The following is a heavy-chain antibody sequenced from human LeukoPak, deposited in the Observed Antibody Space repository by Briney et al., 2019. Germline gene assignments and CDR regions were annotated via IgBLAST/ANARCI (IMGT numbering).Heavy chain of an antibody. V-gene: IGHV1-18*01. D-gene: IGHD3-9*01. J-gene: IGHJ3*02. CDR3: ARASWDILTYPQHDAFDI. CDR1: GYTFTSYG. Sequence: GASVKVSCKASGYTFTSYGISWVRQAPGQGLEWMGWISAYNGNTNYAQKLQGRVTMTTDTSTSTAYMELRSLRSDDTAVYYCARASWDILTYPQHDAFDIWGQGTMVTVSS. CDR2: ISAYNGNT.